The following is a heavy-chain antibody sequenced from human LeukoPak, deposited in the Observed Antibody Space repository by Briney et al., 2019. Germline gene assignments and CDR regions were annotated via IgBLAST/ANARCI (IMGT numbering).Heavy chain of an antibody. CDR3: ARGLQYYSGMDV. V-gene: IGHV3-48*03. CDR2: ITKNGKTT. Sequence: GGSLRLSCAGSGFSFSSYTMNWVRQAPGKGLEWLSHITKNGKTTYYADSVKGRFTVSRDNAKNSLYLQVNSLRAEDTVIYYCARGLQYYSGMDVWGQGTTVTVSS. CDR1: GFSFSSYT. J-gene: IGHJ6*02.